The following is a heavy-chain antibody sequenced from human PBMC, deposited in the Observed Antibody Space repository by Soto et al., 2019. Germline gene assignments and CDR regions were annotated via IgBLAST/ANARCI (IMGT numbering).Heavy chain of an antibody. CDR2: INPTTTTT. J-gene: IGHJ4*02. D-gene: IGHD2-21*02. Sequence: ASVKVSCKASENTFSTYSLHWVRQAPGQGLEWMGVINPTTTTTTDAQKFQGRVTMTRDTSASTAYMELSSLRSEDTAVYYCARSIVVVTALDYWGQGTLVTVSS. CDR3: ARSIVVVTALDY. CDR1: ENTFSTYS. V-gene: IGHV1-46*01.